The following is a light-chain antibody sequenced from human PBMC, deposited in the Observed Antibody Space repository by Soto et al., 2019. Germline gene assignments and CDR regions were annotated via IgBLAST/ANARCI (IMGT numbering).Light chain of an antibody. CDR3: QQYRGRPYT. J-gene: IGKJ2*01. V-gene: IGKV1-5*03. Sequence: DIQMTQSPSILSAYVGERVTITCRASQSISPWLAWYQKKPGKAPNLLIYRASNLQTGVPSRFSGSGSGTEFTLTINSLQPDDFATYYCQQYRGRPYTFGQGTKLEIE. CDR2: RAS. CDR1: QSISPW.